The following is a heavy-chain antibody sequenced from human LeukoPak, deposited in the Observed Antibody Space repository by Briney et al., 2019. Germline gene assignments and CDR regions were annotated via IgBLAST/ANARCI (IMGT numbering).Heavy chain of an antibody. CDR3: ASAYYDILTGYFDY. J-gene: IGHJ4*02. CDR2: IYHSGST. CDR1: GYSISSGYY. D-gene: IGHD3-9*01. Sequence: PSETLSLTCAVSGYSISSGYYWGWIRQPPGKGLEWIGSIYHSGSTYYNPSLKSRVTISVDTSQNQFSLKLSSVTAADTAVYYCASAYYDILTGYFDYWGQGTLVTVSS. V-gene: IGHV4-38-2*01.